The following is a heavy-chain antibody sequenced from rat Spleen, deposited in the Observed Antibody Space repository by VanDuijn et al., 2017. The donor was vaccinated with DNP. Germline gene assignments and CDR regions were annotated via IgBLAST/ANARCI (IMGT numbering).Heavy chain of an antibody. CDR1: GFTFSNYY. V-gene: IGHV5-25*01. CDR3: ASHRSDSISMDA. CDR2: ISTSGSRT. J-gene: IGHJ4*01. Sequence: EVQLVESGGGLVQPGRSLKLSCAASGFTFSNYYMAWVRQAPKKGLEWVATISTSGSRTYYPDSVKGRFTISRDNAKSSLYLQMDSLRSEDTATYFCASHRSDSISMDAWGQGPSVTVSS. D-gene: IGHD1-2*01.